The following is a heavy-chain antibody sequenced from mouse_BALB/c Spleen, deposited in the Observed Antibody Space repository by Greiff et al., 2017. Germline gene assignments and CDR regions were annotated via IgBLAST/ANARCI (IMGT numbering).Heavy chain of an antibody. CDR3: ARRSGNYGVDY. CDR1: GFAFSSYD. D-gene: IGHD2-1*01. V-gene: IGHV5-12-1*01. CDR2: ISSGGGST. Sequence: EVKLMESGGGLVKPGGSLKLSCAASGFAFSSYDMSWVRQTPEKRLEWVAYISSGGGSTYYPDTVKGRFTISRDNAKNTLYLQMSSLRSEDTAMYYCARRSGNYGVDYWGQGTTLSLL. J-gene: IGHJ2*01.